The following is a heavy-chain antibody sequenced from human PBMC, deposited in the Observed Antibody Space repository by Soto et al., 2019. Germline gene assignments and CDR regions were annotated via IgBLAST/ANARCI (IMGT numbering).Heavy chain of an antibody. V-gene: IGHV1-18*01. CDR3: ARDLDDSSTN. CDR2: ISAYDGNT. Sequence: ASVKVSCEASGYSFSSYGISWVRQAPGQGLEWMGWISAYDGNTIYAQKLQDRVTMTTDTSTSTAYMELRSLRSDDTAVYYCARDLDDSSTNWGQGTLVTVSS. J-gene: IGHJ4*02. CDR1: GYSFSSYG. D-gene: IGHD2-2*01.